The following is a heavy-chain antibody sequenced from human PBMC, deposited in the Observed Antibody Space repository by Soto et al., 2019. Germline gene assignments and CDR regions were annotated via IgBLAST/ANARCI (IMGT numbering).Heavy chain of an antibody. Sequence: EVQLVESGGGLVQPGGSLRLSCAASRFTFSNYWMVWVRQAPEKGPEWVATIKQDGSEKYYVDSVKGRFTISRDNTKNSLYLQMNSLRAEDTALYYCARETSADSFWGQGTLVTVSS. J-gene: IGHJ4*02. CDR2: IKQDGSEK. CDR1: RFTFSNYW. D-gene: IGHD2-21*01. V-gene: IGHV3-7*01. CDR3: ARETSADSF.